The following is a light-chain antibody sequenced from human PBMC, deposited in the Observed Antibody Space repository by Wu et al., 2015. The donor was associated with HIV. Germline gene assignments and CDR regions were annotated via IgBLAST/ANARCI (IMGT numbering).Light chain of an antibody. V-gene: IGKV3-20*01. CDR3: QQYGSSPIT. CDR2: GAS. Sequence: EIVLTQSPGTLSLSPGERATLSCRASQSISHYLTWYQQKPGQAPRLLVYGASSRATGIPDRFSGSGSGTDFSPTISRLEPEDFAVYYCQQYGSSPITFGQGTRLEIK. J-gene: IGKJ5*01. CDR1: QSISHY.